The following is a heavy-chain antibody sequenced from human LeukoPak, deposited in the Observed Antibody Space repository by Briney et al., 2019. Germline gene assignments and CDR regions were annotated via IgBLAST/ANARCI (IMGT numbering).Heavy chain of an antibody. CDR1: GFTFSSYN. CDR3: ASGIVVVPAALNRDYYMDV. D-gene: IGHD2-2*01. V-gene: IGHV3-48*04. CDR2: ISSSSTI. Sequence: GGSLRLSCAASGFTFSSYNMNWVRQAPGKGLEWVSYISSSSTIYYADSVKGRFTISRDNAKNSLYLQMNSLRAEDTAVYYCASGIVVVPAALNRDYYMDVWGKGTTVTVSS. J-gene: IGHJ6*03.